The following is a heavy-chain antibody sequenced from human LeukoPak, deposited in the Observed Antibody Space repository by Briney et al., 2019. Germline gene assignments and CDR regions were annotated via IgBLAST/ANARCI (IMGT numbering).Heavy chain of an antibody. V-gene: IGHV3-74*01. D-gene: IGHD3-3*01. J-gene: IGHJ5*02. CDR2: IDEDGKTI. CDR1: GFTFSSYS. CDR3: VSDLCGGDDQ. Sequence: GGSLRLSCAASGFTFSSYSMNWVRQAPGKGLEWVSRIDEDGKTIDYADSVKGRFTISRDNAKDTLYLQMSSLRDEDTAVYYCVSDLCGGDDQWGRGTLVTVSS.